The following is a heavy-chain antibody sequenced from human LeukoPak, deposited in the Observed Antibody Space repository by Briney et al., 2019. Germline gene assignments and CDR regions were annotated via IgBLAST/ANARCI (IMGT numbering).Heavy chain of an antibody. CDR2: ISSGSNTI. CDR3: AISGITTVGY. J-gene: IGHJ4*02. CDR1: GFTFSSYW. D-gene: IGHD4-11*01. Sequence: PGGSLRLSCAASGFTFSSYWMNWVRQAPGKGLEWVSYISSGSNTIYYADSVKGRFTISRDNAKNSLYLQMHSLRADDTAVYYCAISGITTVGYWGQGTLVAVSS. V-gene: IGHV3-48*01.